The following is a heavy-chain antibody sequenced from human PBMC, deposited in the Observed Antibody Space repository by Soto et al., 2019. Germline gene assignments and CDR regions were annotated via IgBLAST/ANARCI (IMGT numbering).Heavy chain of an antibody. Sequence: GESLKISCQGSGYNFASYWISWVRQMPGKGLEWMGRIDPIDSYTNYSPSFQGHVTISADKSISTAYLQWSSLKASDTAMYYCARRYCSSASCPRNYYGMDVWGQGTTVTASS. CDR2: IDPIDSYT. V-gene: IGHV5-10-1*01. CDR1: GYNFASYW. CDR3: ARRYCSSASCPRNYYGMDV. D-gene: IGHD2-2*01. J-gene: IGHJ6*02.